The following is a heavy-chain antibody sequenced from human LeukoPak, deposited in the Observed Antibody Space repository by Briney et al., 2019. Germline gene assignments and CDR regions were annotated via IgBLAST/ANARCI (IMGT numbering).Heavy chain of an antibody. D-gene: IGHD3-22*01. V-gene: IGHV3-23*01. CDR2: ISASGGST. Sequence: GGSLRLSCPASGFTISKYDMTWVRQAPGRGLEWVSVISASGGSTYYADSVKGRFTISRDNAKNTLYLQMNSLRAEDTAVYYCARDGYYYDSSGYSLRAFDIWGQGTMVTVSS. CDR1: GFTISKYD. CDR3: ARDGYYYDSSGYSLRAFDI. J-gene: IGHJ3*02.